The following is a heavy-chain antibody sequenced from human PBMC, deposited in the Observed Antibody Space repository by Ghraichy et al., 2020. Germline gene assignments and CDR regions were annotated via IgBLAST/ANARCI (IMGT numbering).Heavy chain of an antibody. CDR2: INSDGSST. V-gene: IGHV3-74*01. CDR3: TRGWISAVGDLDY. D-gene: IGHD6-13*01. J-gene: IGHJ4*02. CDR1: GFTFSSFW. Sequence: ETLSLTCAASGFTFSSFWMHWVRRVPGKGLVWVSRINSDGSSTSYADSVKGRFTISRDNAKNTLYLQMNSLRAEDTAVYYCTRGWISAVGDLDYWGQGTLVTVSS.